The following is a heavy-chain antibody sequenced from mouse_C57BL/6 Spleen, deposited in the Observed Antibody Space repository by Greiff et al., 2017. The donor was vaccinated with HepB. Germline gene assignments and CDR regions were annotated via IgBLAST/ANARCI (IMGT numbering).Heavy chain of an antibody. V-gene: IGHV1-15*01. J-gene: IGHJ1*03. Sequence: QVHVKQPGAELVRPGASVTLSCKASGYTFTDYEMHWVKQTPVHGLEWIGAIDPETGGTAYNQKFKGKAILTADKSSSTAYMELRSLTSEDSAVYYCTRGWDWYFDVWGTGTTVTVSS. D-gene: IGHD3-3*01. CDR2: IDPETGGT. CDR1: GYTFTDYE. CDR3: TRGWDWYFDV.